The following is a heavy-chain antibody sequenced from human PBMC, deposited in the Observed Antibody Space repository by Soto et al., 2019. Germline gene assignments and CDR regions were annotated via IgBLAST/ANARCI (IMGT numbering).Heavy chain of an antibody. J-gene: IGHJ4*02. Sequence: GGSLSLSCAASAFKFSDYYMSWVRQAPGKGLEWVSYISGSGDVIYYADSVKGRFTISRDNDKKSVHLQMDTLRAEDTALYYCARAPDCGEGSCYRHFDLWGQGTRVTVSS. CDR3: ARAPDCGEGSCYRHFDL. D-gene: IGHD2-15*01. V-gene: IGHV3-11*01. CDR2: ISGSGDVI. CDR1: AFKFSDYY.